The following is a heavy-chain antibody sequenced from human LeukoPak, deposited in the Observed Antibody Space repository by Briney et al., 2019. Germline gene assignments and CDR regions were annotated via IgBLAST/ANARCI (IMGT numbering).Heavy chain of an antibody. J-gene: IGHJ3*02. CDR3: ARLPMYYYDSSGSSSDAFDI. V-gene: IGHV3-53*01. D-gene: IGHD3-22*01. CDR2: IYSGGST. CDR1: GFTFSSYW. Sequence: PGGSLRLSCAASGFTFSSYWMSWVRQAPGKGLEWVSVIYSGGSTYYADSVKGRFTISRDNSKNTLYLQMNSLRAEDTAVYYCARLPMYYYDSSGSSSDAFDIWGQGTMVTVSS.